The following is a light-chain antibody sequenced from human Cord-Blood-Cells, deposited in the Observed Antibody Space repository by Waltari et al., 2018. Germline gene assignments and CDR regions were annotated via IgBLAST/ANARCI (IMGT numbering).Light chain of an antibody. CDR1: QSDLYSSNHKNY. CDR2: WAS. J-gene: IGKJ2*01. V-gene: IGKV4-1*01. Sequence: DIVLTQSPDSLAVSLRGRATITCTHSQSDLYSSNHKNYLAWYQQKPGQPPKLLIYWASTRESGVPDRFSGSGSGTDFTLTISSLQAEDVAVYYCQQYYSTPYTFGQGTKLEIK. CDR3: QQYYSTPYT.